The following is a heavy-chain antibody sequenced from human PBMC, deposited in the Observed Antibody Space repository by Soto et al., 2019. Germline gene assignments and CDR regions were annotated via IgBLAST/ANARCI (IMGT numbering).Heavy chain of an antibody. D-gene: IGHD1-26*01. CDR2: ISSSSSYI. J-gene: IGHJ4*02. V-gene: IGHV3-21*01. CDR3: ARDEGGRYYAGGFDY. CDR1: GFTFSSYS. Sequence: EVQLVESGGGLVKPGGSLRLSCAASGFTFSSYSMNWVRQAPGKGLEWVSSISSSSSYIYYADSVKGRFTISRDNAKNSLYLQMNSLRAEDTAVYYCARDEGGRYYAGGFDYWGQGTLVTVSS.